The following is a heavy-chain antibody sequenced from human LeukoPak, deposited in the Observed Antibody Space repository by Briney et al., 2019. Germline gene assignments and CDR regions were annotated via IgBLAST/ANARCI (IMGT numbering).Heavy chain of an antibody. V-gene: IGHV4-39*07. Sequence: SETLSLTCTVSGGSISSSSYYWGWIRQPPGKGLEWIGSIYYSGSTYYNPSLKSRVTISVDTSKNQFSLKVSSLTAADTAVYYCARGGEDYSNYPYYFDSWGQGTLVTVSS. J-gene: IGHJ4*02. CDR2: IYYSGST. D-gene: IGHD4-11*01. CDR1: GGSISSSSYY. CDR3: ARGGEDYSNYPYYFDS.